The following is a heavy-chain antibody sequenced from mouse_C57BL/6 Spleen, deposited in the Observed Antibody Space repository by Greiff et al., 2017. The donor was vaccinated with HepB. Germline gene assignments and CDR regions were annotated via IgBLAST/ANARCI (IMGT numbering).Heavy chain of an antibody. Sequence: EVKLVESGGGLVKPGGSLKLSCAASGFTFSDYGMHWVRQAPEKGLEWVAYISSGSSTIYYADTVKGRFTISRDNAKNTLFLQMTSLRSEDTAMYYCATSMMVRNWYFDVWGTGTTVTVSS. CDR3: ATSMMVRNWYFDV. D-gene: IGHD2-3*01. CDR1: GFTFSDYG. V-gene: IGHV5-17*01. J-gene: IGHJ1*03. CDR2: ISSGSSTI.